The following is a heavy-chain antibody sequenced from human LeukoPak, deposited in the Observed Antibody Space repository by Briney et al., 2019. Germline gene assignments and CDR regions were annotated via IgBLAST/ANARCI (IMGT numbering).Heavy chain of an antibody. CDR3: ARVGCSTSCPNWFDP. Sequence: PSETLSLTCTVSGGSISSYYWSWIRQHPGKGLEWIGYIYYSGSTYYNPSLKSRVTISVDTSKNQFSLKLSSVTAADTAVYYCARVGCSTSCPNWFDPWGQGTLVTVSS. V-gene: IGHV4-59*06. J-gene: IGHJ5*02. D-gene: IGHD2-2*01. CDR1: GGSISSYY. CDR2: IYYSGST.